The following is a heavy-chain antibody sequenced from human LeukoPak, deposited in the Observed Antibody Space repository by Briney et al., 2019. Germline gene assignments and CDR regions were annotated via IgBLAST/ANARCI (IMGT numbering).Heavy chain of an antibody. Sequence: ASVKVSCKPSGGLFTSYTINWVRQAPGQGLEWMGGISPIFGTANYAQKFQGRVTITTDESTSTAYMELSSLRSEDTAVYYCARDSGSYYLAGAFDIWGQGTMVTVSS. J-gene: IGHJ3*02. CDR2: ISPIFGTA. CDR1: GGLFTSYT. D-gene: IGHD1-26*01. CDR3: ARDSGSYYLAGAFDI. V-gene: IGHV1-69*05.